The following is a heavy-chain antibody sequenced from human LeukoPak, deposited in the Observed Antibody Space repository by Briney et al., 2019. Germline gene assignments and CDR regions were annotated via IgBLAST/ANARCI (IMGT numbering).Heavy chain of an antibody. Sequence: ASVKVSFKASGYTFTGYYMHWVRQAPGQGLEWMGWINPNSGGTNYAQKFQGRVTMTRDTSISTAYMELSRLRSDDTAVYCCARVGPILTGYYFKYWGQGTLVTVSS. CDR1: GYTFTGYY. CDR2: INPNSGGT. V-gene: IGHV1-2*02. CDR3: ARVGPILTGYYFKY. J-gene: IGHJ4*02. D-gene: IGHD3-9*01.